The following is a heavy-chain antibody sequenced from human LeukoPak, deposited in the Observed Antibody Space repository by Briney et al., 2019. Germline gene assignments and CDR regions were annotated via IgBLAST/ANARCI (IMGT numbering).Heavy chain of an antibody. Sequence: SVKVSCRASGYTFTDYYMHWVRQAPGQGLEWMGWINPDGGGTNYAQKFQGRVTMTRDTSISTAYMEPSRLTSDGTAVYYCARDSRVSTGWPYYCDYWGQGTLVTVSS. J-gene: IGHJ4*02. CDR2: INPDGGGT. V-gene: IGHV1-2*02. D-gene: IGHD6-19*01. CDR1: GYTFTDYY. CDR3: ARDSRVSTGWPYYCDY.